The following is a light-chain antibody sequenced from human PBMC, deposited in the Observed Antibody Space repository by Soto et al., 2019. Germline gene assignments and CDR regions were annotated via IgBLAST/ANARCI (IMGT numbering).Light chain of an antibody. CDR1: SSDVGYYNY. Sequence: QSVLTQPASVSGSPGQSITISCTGTSSDVGYYNYVSWYQQHPGKAPKLMIYEVSYRPSGVSNRFSGSKSGNTASLTISGLQAEDEADYYCSSYTSSSTDVFGTGTKVTVL. J-gene: IGLJ1*01. CDR3: SSYTSSSTDV. CDR2: EVS. V-gene: IGLV2-14*01.